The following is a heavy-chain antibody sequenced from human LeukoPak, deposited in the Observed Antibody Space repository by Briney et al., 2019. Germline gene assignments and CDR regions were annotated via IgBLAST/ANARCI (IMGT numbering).Heavy chain of an antibody. J-gene: IGHJ4*02. CDR3: AKEVGLYYFDF. D-gene: IGHD3-10*01. CDR1: GFSFSSYG. Sequence: PGRSLRLSCVASGFSFSSYGMHWVRQAPGKGLEWVGVISNDGLHEYYTDSLKGRFTVSRDNLKNTLYLQMNSLRPEDTAVYYCAKEVGLYYFDFWGQGTLVTVSS. V-gene: IGHV3-30*18. CDR2: ISNDGLHE.